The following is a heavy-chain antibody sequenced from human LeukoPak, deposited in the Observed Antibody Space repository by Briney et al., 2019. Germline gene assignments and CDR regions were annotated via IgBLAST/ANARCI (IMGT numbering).Heavy chain of an antibody. Sequence: PSETLSLTCTVSGGSISSYYWSWIRQPPGKGLEWIGYIYYSGSTNYNPSLKSRVTISVDTSKNQFSLKLSSVTAADTDVYYCARENIAAAGMLNWFDPWGQGTLVTVSS. V-gene: IGHV4-59*01. CDR3: ARENIAAAGMLNWFDP. CDR1: GGSISSYY. CDR2: IYYSGST. J-gene: IGHJ5*02. D-gene: IGHD6-13*01.